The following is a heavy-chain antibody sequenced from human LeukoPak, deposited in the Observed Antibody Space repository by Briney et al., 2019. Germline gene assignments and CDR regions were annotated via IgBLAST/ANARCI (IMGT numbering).Heavy chain of an antibody. J-gene: IGHJ4*02. CDR1: GFTFSSYA. CDR2: ISSNGGST. D-gene: IGHD6-6*01. V-gene: IGHV3-64*04. CDR3: ARHTYSSSDYYFDY. Sequence: PGGSLRLSCSASGFTFSSYAMHWVRQAPGKGLEYVSAISSNGGSTYYADSVKGRFTISRDNSKNTLYLQMNSLRAEDTAVYYCARHTYSSSDYYFDYWGQGTLVTVSS.